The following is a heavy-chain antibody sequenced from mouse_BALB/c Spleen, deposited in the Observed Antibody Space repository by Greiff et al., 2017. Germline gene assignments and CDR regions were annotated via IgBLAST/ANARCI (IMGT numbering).Heavy chain of an antibody. V-gene: IGHV5-6-2*01. CDR3: ARQLGLRYAMDY. D-gene: IGHD3-1*01. CDR1: GFTFSSYY. CDR2: INSNGGST. J-gene: IGHJ4*01. Sequence: EVMLVESGGGLVKLGGSLKLSCAASGFTFSSYYMSWVRQTPEKRLELVAAINSNGGSTYYPDTVKGRFTISRDNAKNTLYLQMSSLKSEDTALYYCARQLGLRYAMDYWGQGTSVTVSS.